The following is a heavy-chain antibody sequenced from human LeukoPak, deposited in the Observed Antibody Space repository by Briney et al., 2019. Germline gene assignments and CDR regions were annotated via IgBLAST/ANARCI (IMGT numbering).Heavy chain of an antibody. CDR3: ASGPSIAAGAYYFDY. Sequence: SETLSLTCTVSGGSVSSGSYYWSWIRQPPGKGLEWIGYIYYSGSTNYNPSLKSRVTISVDTSKNQFSLKLSSVTAADTAVYHCASGPSIAAGAYYFDYWGQGTLVTVSS. CDR1: GGSVSSGSYY. D-gene: IGHD6-13*01. CDR2: IYYSGST. J-gene: IGHJ4*02. V-gene: IGHV4-61*01.